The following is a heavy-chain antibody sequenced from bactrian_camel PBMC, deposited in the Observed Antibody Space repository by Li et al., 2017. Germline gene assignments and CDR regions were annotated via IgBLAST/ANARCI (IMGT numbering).Heavy chain of an antibody. Sequence: HVQLVESGGGTVQAGGSLRLSCETYGYTYDINCMGWFRQAPGKEREGVAVIYTVDGSTYYADSVKGRFTIYQENDKKKVYLQMNSLKTDDTAMYYCAADRRRGGGSWYDSHEYTYWGQWTQVTVS. D-gene: IGHD6*01. CDR2: IYTVDGST. V-gene: IGHV3S1*01. J-gene: IGHJ4*01. CDR1: GYTYDINC. CDR3: AADRRRGGGSWYDSHEYTY.